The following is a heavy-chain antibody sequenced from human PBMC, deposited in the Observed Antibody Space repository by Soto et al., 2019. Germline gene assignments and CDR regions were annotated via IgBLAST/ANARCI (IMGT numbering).Heavy chain of an antibody. J-gene: IGHJ6*02. D-gene: IGHD3-3*01. Sequence: QVQLVQSGAEVKKPGASVKVSCKASGYTFTSYGISWVRQAPGQGLEWMGWISAYNGNTNYAQKLQGRVTMTTDTSTSTAYMELRSLRSDDTAVYYCARDYDFWSGSPLSYYYYYYGMDVWGQGTTVTVSS. CDR3: ARDYDFWSGSPLSYYYYYYGMDV. CDR2: ISAYNGNT. CDR1: GYTFTSYG. V-gene: IGHV1-18*04.